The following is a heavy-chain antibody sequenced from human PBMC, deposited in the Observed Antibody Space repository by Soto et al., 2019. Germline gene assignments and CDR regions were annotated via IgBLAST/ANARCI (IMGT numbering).Heavy chain of an antibody. V-gene: IGHV5-10-1*01. D-gene: IGHD5-12*01. Sequence: GESLKISCKGSGYSFTSYWISWVRQMPGKGLEWMGRIDPSDSYTNYSPSFQGHVTISADKSISTAYLQWSSLKASDTAMYYCARQVVATMPPHYYYYGMDVWGQGTTVTVS. CDR1: GYSFTSYW. J-gene: IGHJ6*02. CDR3: ARQVVATMPPHYYYYGMDV. CDR2: IDPSDSYT.